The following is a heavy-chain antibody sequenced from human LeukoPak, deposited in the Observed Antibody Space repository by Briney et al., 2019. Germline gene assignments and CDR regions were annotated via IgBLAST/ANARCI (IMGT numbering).Heavy chain of an antibody. CDR2: TRNKANSYTT. CDR1: GFTFSDHY. Sequence: GGSLRLSCAASGFTFSDHYMDWVRQAPGKGLERVGRTRNKANSYTTEYAASVEGRFTISRDDSKNSLYLQMNSLKTEDTAVYYCARARIGFSGYDDFDYWGQGTLVTVSS. J-gene: IGHJ4*02. D-gene: IGHD5-12*01. CDR3: ARARIGFSGYDDFDY. V-gene: IGHV3-72*01.